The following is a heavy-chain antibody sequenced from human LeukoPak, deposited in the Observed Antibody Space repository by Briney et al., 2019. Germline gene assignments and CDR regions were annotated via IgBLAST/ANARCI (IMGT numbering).Heavy chain of an antibody. D-gene: IGHD5-24*01. CDR1: GYTFTGYY. V-gene: IGHV1-2*06. J-gene: IGHJ3*02. CDR3: ARVGDGLNDAFDI. Sequence: ASVKVSCKASGYTFTGYYMQWVRQAPGQGLEWMGRINPNNGGTNYARNFQGRVTMTRDTSITTVYMELSRLTYDDTAVYYCARVGDGLNDAFDIWGQGTMVTVSS. CDR2: INPNNGGT.